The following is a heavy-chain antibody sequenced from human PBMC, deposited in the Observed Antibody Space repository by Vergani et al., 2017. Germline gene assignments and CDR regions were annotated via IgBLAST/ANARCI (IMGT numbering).Heavy chain of an antibody. CDR2: ISSCSSYI. CDR1: GFTFSSYS. CDR3: ARDRDYYGLGRFDP. Sequence: EVQLVESGGGLVKPGGSLRLSCAASGFTFSSYSMNWVRQAPGKGLEWVSSISSCSSYIYYADSVKGRFTISRDNAKNSLYLQMNSLRAEDTAVYYCARDRDYYGLGRFDPWGQGTLVTVSS. D-gene: IGHD3-10*01. V-gene: IGHV3-21*01. J-gene: IGHJ5*02.